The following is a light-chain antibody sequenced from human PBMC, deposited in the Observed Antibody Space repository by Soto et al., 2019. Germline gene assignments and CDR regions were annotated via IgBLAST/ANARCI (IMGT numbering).Light chain of an antibody. Sequence: DIVLTQSPGTLSLSPGERATLSCRASQSVISNYLAWYQQKPGQAPRLLIYGAFNRATGIPARFSGSGSGTDFTLTISSLEPEDSAIYYCQQRNIWPPVTFGQGTRLEIK. CDR3: QQRNIWPPVT. CDR2: GAF. CDR1: QSVISNY. V-gene: IGKV3-11*01. J-gene: IGKJ5*01.